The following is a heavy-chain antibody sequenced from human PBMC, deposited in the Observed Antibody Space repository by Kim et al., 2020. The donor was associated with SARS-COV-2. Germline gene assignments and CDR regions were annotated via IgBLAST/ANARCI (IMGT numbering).Heavy chain of an antibody. Sequence: GGSLRLSYVASGFTFTNYAVTWVRRTPGKGLEWVSTVTGDGGTTYYADSVQGRFSISRDNSRNTVYLQMSSLRPEDTALYYCATGNSATTWVNFAFWGQGTLVTVSS. CDR2: VTGDGGTT. V-gene: IGHV3-23*01. CDR3: ATGNSATTWVNFAF. CDR1: GFTFTNYA. J-gene: IGHJ4*02. D-gene: IGHD1-26*01.